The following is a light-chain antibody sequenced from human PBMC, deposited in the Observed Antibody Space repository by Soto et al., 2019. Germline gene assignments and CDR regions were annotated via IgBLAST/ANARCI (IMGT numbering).Light chain of an antibody. J-gene: IGLJ2*01. Sequence: QSVLTQPPSVSAAPGQKVTISCSGSSSNIGNNYVSWYQKLPGTAPKLLIYDNDKRPSGIPDRFSGSTSGTSATVGITVLQTGDEADYYCGAWDSSLSAVVFGGGTKVTVL. CDR3: GAWDSSLSAVV. CDR1: SSNIGNNY. CDR2: DND. V-gene: IGLV1-51*01.